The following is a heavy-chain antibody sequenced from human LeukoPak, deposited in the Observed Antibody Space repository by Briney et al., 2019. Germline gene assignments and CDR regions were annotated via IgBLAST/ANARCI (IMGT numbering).Heavy chain of an antibody. D-gene: IGHD2-15*01. CDR2: INPNSGGT. J-gene: IGHJ5*02. V-gene: IGHV1-2*02. CDR3: ARDPYCSGGSCRDWFDP. CDR1: GYTFTGYY. Sequence: ASVKVSCKASGYTFTGYYMHWVRQAPGQGLEWMGWINPNSGGTNYAQKFQDRVTMTRDTSISTAYMELSRLRSDDTAVYYCARDPYCSGGSCRDWFDPWGQGTLVTVSS.